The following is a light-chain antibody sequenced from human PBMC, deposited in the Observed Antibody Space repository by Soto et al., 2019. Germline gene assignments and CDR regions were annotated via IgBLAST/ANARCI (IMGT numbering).Light chain of an antibody. CDR3: KSYAGSHTYV. CDR1: KNDIGVYDF. V-gene: IGLV2-8*01. CDR2: EVV. J-gene: IGLJ1*01. Sequence: QSALTQPPSASGSPGQSVTISCSGTKNDIGVYDFVSWYQHHPGKAPRLIIYEVVQRPSGVPDRFSGSKSGNTASLTASGLQAADAADYFCKSYAGSHTYVFGSGTKLTVL.